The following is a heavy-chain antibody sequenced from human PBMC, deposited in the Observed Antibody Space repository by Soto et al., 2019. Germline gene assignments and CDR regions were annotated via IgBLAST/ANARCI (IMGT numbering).Heavy chain of an antibody. CDR1: GFTFSSYA. D-gene: IGHD3-9*01. CDR3: AKHRLPDVLRYFDWHY. CDR2: ISGSGGST. V-gene: IGHV3-23*01. Sequence: GGSLRLSCAASGFTFSSYAMSWVRQAPGKGLEWVSAISGSGGSTYYADSVKGRFTISRDNSKNTLYLQMNSLRAEDTAVYYCAKHRLPDVLRYFDWHYWGQGTLVTVSS. J-gene: IGHJ4*02.